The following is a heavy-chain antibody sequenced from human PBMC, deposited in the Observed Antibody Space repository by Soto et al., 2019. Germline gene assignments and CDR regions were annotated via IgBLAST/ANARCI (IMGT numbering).Heavy chain of an antibody. CDR3: ARGVPYDRTLDI. Sequence: QLQLQESGSRLVKPSQTLSLTCAVSGGPLSSGYSWSWIRQTPGKGLEWIGYIYHGGATYYNPSLKTRVTISVDRSKNQFSLNLTSVTAADTAVYYCARGVPYDRTLDIWGQGALVTVSS. V-gene: IGHV4-30-2*01. J-gene: IGHJ4*02. CDR1: GGPLSSGYS. D-gene: IGHD3-22*01. CDR2: IYHGGAT.